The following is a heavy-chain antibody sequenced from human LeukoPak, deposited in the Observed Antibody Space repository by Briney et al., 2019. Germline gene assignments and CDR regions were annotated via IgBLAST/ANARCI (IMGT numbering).Heavy chain of an antibody. J-gene: IGHJ4*02. V-gene: IGHV1-2*02. Sequence: ASVKVSCKASGYTFTGYYMHWVRQAPGQGLEWMGWINPNSGGTNYAQKFQGRVTMTRDTSISTAYMELSRLRSDDTAVYYCAVYSSSFKVFDYWGQGTLVTVSS. CDR2: INPNSGGT. D-gene: IGHD6-13*01. CDR1: GYTFTGYY. CDR3: AVYSSSFKVFDY.